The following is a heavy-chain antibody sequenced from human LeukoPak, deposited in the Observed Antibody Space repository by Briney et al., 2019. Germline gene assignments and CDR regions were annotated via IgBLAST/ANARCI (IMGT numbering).Heavy chain of an antibody. J-gene: IGHJ4*02. CDR3: ARSVPDYTRFDY. Sequence: TGGSLRLSCVASGFTFSDYAMNWVRRASGKGLEWVSTFKTNSGQVYYAESVRGRFTISRDNSKNTVYLQMSSLRAEDTALYYCARSVPDYTRFDYWGQGALVTVSS. V-gene: IGHV3-23*01. D-gene: IGHD4-11*01. CDR1: GFTFSDYA. CDR2: FKTNSGQV.